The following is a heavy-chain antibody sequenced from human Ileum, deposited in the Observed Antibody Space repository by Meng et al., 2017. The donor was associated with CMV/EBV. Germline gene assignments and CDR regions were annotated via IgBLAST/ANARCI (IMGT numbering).Heavy chain of an antibody. J-gene: IGHJ4*02. D-gene: IGHD5-24*01. CDR1: GFTVSSNY. CDR3: ARGCGDKRCYIQD. CDR2: LYSGGET. V-gene: IGHV3-53*01. Sequence: GGSLRLSCAASGFTVSSNYMSWVRQAPGKGLECVSLLYSGGETFYPASVEGRFSISRDNSKNTLYLQMNDLRDEDTAVYYCARGCGDKRCYIQDWGQGTLVTVSS.